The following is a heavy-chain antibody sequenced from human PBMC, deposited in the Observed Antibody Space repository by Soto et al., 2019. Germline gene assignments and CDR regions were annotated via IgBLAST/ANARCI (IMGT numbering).Heavy chain of an antibody. V-gene: IGHV1-8*01. J-gene: IGHJ4*02. CDR1: GYTFTSYD. D-gene: IGHD3-10*01. CDR2: MNPNSGNT. Sequence: QVQLVQSGAEVKKPGASVKVSCKASGYTFTSYDINWVRQATGQGLEWMGWMNPNSGNTGYAQKLQGRVTMTRNTSISTAYMELSSLRSEDTAVYYCATALLWFGELGFGYWGQGTLVTVSS. CDR3: ATALLWFGELGFGY.